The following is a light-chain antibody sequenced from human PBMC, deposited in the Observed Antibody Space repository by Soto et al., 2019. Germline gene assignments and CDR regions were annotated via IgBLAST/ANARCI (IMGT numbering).Light chain of an antibody. V-gene: IGKV1-39*01. CDR3: QETHTSGT. Sequence: DIQMTQSPSSLSASVGDRVTITCRASQSIRGYLSWYQQKSGKAPNLLIYGTSSLQSGVPPRFSGSGSWTDFTLTITSVQPEDFAIYFCQETHTSGTFGQGTKVDSK. J-gene: IGKJ2*01. CDR2: GTS. CDR1: QSIRGY.